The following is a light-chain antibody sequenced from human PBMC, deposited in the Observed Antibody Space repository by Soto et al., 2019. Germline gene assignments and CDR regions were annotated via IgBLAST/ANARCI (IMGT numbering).Light chain of an antibody. J-gene: IGKJ4*01. V-gene: IGKV3-11*01. Sequence: EIVLTQSPATLSLSPGERVTLSCRASPSVSSNLAWYQQKPGQAPRLLIYDASNRAAGLPGRFSGSGSGTDFTLTISSLEPEDFAVYYCQHRKTWPLTFGGGTKVEIK. CDR1: PSVSSN. CDR2: DAS. CDR3: QHRKTWPLT.